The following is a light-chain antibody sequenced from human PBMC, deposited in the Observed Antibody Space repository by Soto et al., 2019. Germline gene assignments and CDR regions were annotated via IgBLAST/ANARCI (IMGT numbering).Light chain of an antibody. V-gene: IGLV2-11*01. CDR1: SSDVGGYNY. Sequence: HSALTQPRSVSGSPGQSVTISCTGTSSDVGGYNYVSWYQQHPGKAPKLMIYNVSKRPSGVPDRFSGSKSGNTASLTISGLQAEDEADYYCSSYAGSYSYVFGTGTKLTVL. CDR3: SSYAGSYSYV. CDR2: NVS. J-gene: IGLJ1*01.